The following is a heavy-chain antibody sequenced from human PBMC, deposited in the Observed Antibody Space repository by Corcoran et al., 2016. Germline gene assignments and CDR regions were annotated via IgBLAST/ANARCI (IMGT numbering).Heavy chain of an antibody. CDR1: GYTFTSYA. Sequence: QVQLVQSGAEVKKPGASVKVSCKASGYTFTSYAMHWVRQAPGQRLEWMGWINAGNGNTKYSQKFQGRVTITRDTSASTAYMELSSLRSEDTAVYYGARGSCSSTSCYTDGGAFYIWGQGTMVTVSS. V-gene: IGHV1-3*01. CDR2: INAGNGNT. CDR3: ARGSCSSTSCYTDGGAFYI. D-gene: IGHD2-2*02. J-gene: IGHJ3*02.